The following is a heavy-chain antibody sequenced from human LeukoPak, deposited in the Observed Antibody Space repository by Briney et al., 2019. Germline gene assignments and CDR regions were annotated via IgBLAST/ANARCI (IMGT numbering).Heavy chain of an antibody. CDR3: AKGQAAILTGPHY. Sequence: PGRSLRLSCAASGFTFSSYAMHWVRQAPGKGLEWVAIISYDGTNKYYADSVKGRFTISRDNSKNTLYLQMNSLRAEDTAVYYCAKGQAAILTGPHYWGQGTLVTVSS. V-gene: IGHV3-30*18. CDR2: ISYDGTNK. CDR1: GFTFSSYA. J-gene: IGHJ4*02. D-gene: IGHD3-9*01.